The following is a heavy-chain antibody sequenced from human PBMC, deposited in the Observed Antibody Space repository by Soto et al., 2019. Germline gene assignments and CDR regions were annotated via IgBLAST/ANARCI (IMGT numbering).Heavy chain of an antibody. D-gene: IGHD3-22*01. CDR3: ARISGYYLIDVT. CDR2: INAGNGNT. J-gene: IGHJ5*02. Sequence: QVQLVQSGAEEKKPGASVKVSCKASGYTFTSYAMHWVRQAPGQRLEWMGWINAGNGNTKYSQKFQGRVTITRDTSASTAYMELSSLRPEDTVVYYCARISGYYLIDVTWGQGTLVTVSS. V-gene: IGHV1-3*05. CDR1: GYTFTSYA.